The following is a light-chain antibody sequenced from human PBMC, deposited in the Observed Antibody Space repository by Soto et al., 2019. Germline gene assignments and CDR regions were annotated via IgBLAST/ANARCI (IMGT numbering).Light chain of an antibody. J-gene: IGLJ1*01. V-gene: IGLV2-14*01. CDR2: DVT. CDR1: NSDVGGYNF. Sequence: QSALTQPAFVSGSPGQSITISCTGTNSDVGGYNFVSWYQQHPGKVPKLMIYDVTKRPSGVSNRFSGSKSGNTASLTISGLQAEDEDDYYCSSYTSSSTLVFGTGTKLTVL. CDR3: SSYTSSSTLV.